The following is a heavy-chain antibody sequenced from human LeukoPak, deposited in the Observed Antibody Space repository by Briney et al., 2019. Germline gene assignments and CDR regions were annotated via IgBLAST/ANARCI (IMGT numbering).Heavy chain of an antibody. D-gene: IGHD6-19*01. CDR3: ARLFPGLSSGWFDY. CDR2: IYSGGST. J-gene: IGHJ4*02. Sequence: PGGSLRLSCAASGFTVSSNYMSWVRQAPGKGLEWVSVIYSGGSTYYADSVKGRFTISRDNSKNTLYLQMNSLRVEDTAVYYCARLFPGLSSGWFDYWGQGTLVTVSA. CDR1: GFTVSSNY. V-gene: IGHV3-66*01.